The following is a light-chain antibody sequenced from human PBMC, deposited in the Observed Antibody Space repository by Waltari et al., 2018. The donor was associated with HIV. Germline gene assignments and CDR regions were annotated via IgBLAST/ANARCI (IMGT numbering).Light chain of an antibody. J-gene: IGKJ2*01. CDR1: QSVKSH. Sequence: DIQMTQSPSSLSASVGGSVTITCRASQSVKSHLNWYQVKPGRAPKLLIYGASSLQTGVPSRVTGSGTGTDFTLTINSLQPEDFSTYYCQQSYDLPYTFGQGTKLE. V-gene: IGKV1-39*01. CDR3: QQSYDLPYT. CDR2: GAS.